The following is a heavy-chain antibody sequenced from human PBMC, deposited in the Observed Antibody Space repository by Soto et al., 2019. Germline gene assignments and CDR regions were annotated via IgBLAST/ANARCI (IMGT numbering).Heavy chain of an antibody. CDR1: GGSISSSDYY. J-gene: IGHJ4*02. V-gene: IGHV4-31*03. CDR3: ARAGPYCSSVTCYVSLDY. D-gene: IGHD2-2*01. CDR2: IYYSGNT. Sequence: PSETLSLTCTVSGGSISSSDYYWSWIRQHPGKGLEWIGYIYYSGNTYYNPSLKSRLTISVDTSKNQFSLKLNSVTAADTTVYYCARAGPYCSSVTCYVSLDYWGQGTLVTVSS.